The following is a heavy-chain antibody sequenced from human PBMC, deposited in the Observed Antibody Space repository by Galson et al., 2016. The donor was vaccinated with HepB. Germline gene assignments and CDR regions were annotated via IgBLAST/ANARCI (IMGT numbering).Heavy chain of an antibody. V-gene: IGHV3-9*01. Sequence: SLRLSCAGSGFTFGDYAMHWVRQAPGKGLEWVSSISWNSGDIVYADSVKGRFTISRDNAKSSLYLQMNSLRDEDTALYYCAKGPGWSVAMRYLDYWGQGTLVIVSS. D-gene: IGHD6-19*01. CDR2: ISWNSGDI. CDR1: GFTFGDYA. J-gene: IGHJ4*02. CDR3: AKGPGWSVAMRYLDY.